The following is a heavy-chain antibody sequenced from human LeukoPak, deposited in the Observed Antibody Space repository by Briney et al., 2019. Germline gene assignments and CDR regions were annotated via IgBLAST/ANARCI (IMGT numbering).Heavy chain of an antibody. J-gene: IGHJ4*02. V-gene: IGHV3-7*01. Sequence: GGSLRLSCAASGFTFSDYWMSWVRQAPGQGLEWVANINQDASVSHYIDSVKGRFTISRDNAKNSLFLQMNRLRAGDTALYYCARKVGDYWGQGTLVTVSS. CDR3: ARKVGDY. CDR1: GFTFSDYW. CDR2: INQDASVS. D-gene: IGHD3-16*01.